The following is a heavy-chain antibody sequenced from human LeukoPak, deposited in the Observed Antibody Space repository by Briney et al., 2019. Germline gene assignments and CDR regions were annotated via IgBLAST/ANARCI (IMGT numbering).Heavy chain of an antibody. D-gene: IGHD4-17*01. Sequence: SETLSLTCAVSGGSISSSNWWSRVRQPPGKGLEWIGEIYHSGSTNYNPSLKSRVTISVDKSKNQFSLKLSSVTAADTAVYYCARMWTVTTSGYFDYWGQGTLVTVSS. J-gene: IGHJ4*02. CDR3: ARMWTVTTSGYFDY. CDR2: IYHSGST. CDR1: GGSISSSNW. V-gene: IGHV4-4*02.